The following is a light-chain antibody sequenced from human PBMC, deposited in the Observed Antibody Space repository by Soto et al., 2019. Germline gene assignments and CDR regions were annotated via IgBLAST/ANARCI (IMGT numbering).Light chain of an antibody. CDR3: TSYTSSSTIDG. CDR1: SSDVGGYNY. Sequence: SALTQPASVSGSPGRSITISCTGTSSDVGGYNYVSWYQQHPGKAPKLMIYEVSNRPLGVSNRFSGSKSGNTASLTISGLQAEDEADYYCTSYTSSSTIDGFGSGNK. CDR2: EVS. V-gene: IGLV2-14*01. J-gene: IGLJ1*01.